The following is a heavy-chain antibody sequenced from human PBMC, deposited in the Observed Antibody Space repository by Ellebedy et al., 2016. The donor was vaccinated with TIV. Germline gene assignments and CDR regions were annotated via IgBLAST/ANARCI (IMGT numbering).Heavy chain of an antibody. CDR3: ARDRGGAWFDP. Sequence: ASVKVSXKASGYTFTGYYMHWVRQAPGQGLEWLGWINPNSGGTNYAQNFQGRVTMTRDTSISTAYMELSRLRSDDTAVYYCARDRGGAWFDPWGQGTLVTVSS. CDR1: GYTFTGYY. J-gene: IGHJ5*02. V-gene: IGHV1-2*02. CDR2: INPNSGGT. D-gene: IGHD2-15*01.